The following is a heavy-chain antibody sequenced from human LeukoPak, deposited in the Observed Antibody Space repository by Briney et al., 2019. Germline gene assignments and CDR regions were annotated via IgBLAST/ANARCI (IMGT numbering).Heavy chain of an antibody. CDR2: MYYSGST. V-gene: IGHV4-59*12. CDR3: ARELLWFGELSRMDV. D-gene: IGHD3-10*01. Sequence: SETLSLTCTVSGGSISSYYWSWIRQPPGKGLEWIGYMYYSGSTNYNPSLKSRVTISVDMSKNQVSLTLSSVTAADTAVYYCARELLWFGELSRMDVWGKGTTVTVSS. CDR1: GGSISSYY. J-gene: IGHJ6*03.